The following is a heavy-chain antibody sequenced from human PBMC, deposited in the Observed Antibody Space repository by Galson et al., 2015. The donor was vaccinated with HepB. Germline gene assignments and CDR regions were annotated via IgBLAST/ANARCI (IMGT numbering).Heavy chain of an antibody. CDR1: GGSISTAGYY. Sequence: ETLSLTCTVSGGSISTAGYYWAWIRQPPGKGLEWIGSVYYTGSTYYNPSLKSRVIISVDTSRNQFSLRVASVTAADTAMYYCATSGYIYGYESYFDLWGRGTLVTVSS. CDR3: ATSGYIYGYESYFDL. J-gene: IGHJ2*01. V-gene: IGHV4-39*01. D-gene: IGHD5-18*01. CDR2: VYYTGST.